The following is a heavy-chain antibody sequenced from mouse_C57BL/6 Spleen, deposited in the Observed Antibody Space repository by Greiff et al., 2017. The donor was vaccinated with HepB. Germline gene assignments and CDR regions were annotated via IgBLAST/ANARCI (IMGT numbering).Heavy chain of an antibody. J-gene: IGHJ3*01. CDR1: GFTFSSYA. V-gene: IGHV5-9-1*02. CDR3: TRDSSGYGFSGFAY. CDR2: ISSGGDYI. D-gene: IGHD3-2*02. Sequence: EVQLVESGEGLVKPGGSLKLSCAASGFTFSSYAMSWVRQTPEKRLEWVAYISSGGDYIYYADTVKGRFTISRDNARNTLYLQMSSLKSEDTAMYYCTRDSSGYGFSGFAYWGQGTLVTVSA.